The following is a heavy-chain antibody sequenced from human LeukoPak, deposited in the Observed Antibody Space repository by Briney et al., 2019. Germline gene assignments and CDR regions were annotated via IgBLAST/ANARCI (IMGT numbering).Heavy chain of an antibody. CDR1: GGTFSSYA. CDR2: IIPIFGTA. D-gene: IGHD2-2*01. CDR3: ARSVISVVVPAALDY. Sequence: SVKVSCTASGGTFSSYAISWVRQAPGQGLEWMGGIIPIFGTANYAQKFQGRVTITTDESTSTAYMELSSLRSEDTAVYYCARSVISVVVPAALDYWGQGTLVTVSS. V-gene: IGHV1-69*05. J-gene: IGHJ4*02.